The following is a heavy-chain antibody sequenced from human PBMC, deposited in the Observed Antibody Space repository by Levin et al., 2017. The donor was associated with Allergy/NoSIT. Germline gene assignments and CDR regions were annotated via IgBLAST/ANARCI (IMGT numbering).Heavy chain of an antibody. D-gene: IGHD3-10*01. CDR2: INPNSGGT. CDR1: GYTFTGYY. J-gene: IGHJ4*02. V-gene: IGHV1-2*02. Sequence: VASVKVSCKASGYTFTGYYMHWVRQAPGQGLEWMGWINPNSGGTNYAQKFQGRVTMTRDTSISTAYMELSRLRSDDTAVYYCARVYYGSGSYYFDYWGQGTLVTVSS. CDR3: ARVYYGSGSYYFDY.